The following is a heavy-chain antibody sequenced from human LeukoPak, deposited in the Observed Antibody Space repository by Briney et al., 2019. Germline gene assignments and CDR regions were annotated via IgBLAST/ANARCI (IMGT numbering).Heavy chain of an antibody. Sequence: PSETLSLTCTVSGHSITSYYWSWIRQPAGKGLEWIGRISITDGTSYTPSLQSRVTMSVDASKNQFSLKLSSVTAADTAVYYCARIRRNSVDWYADDNWGPGTLVTVSS. V-gene: IGHV4-4*07. D-gene: IGHD3-9*01. CDR1: GHSITSYY. CDR3: ARIRRNSVDWYADDN. J-gene: IGHJ4*02. CDR2: ISITDGT.